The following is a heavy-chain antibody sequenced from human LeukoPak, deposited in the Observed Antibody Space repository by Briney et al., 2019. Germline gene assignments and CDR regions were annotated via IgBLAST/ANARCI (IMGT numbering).Heavy chain of an antibody. CDR1: GFTFSSYA. CDR3: AKEGPAYCGGDCYSQHAFDI. J-gene: IGHJ3*02. V-gene: IGHV3-23*01. D-gene: IGHD2-21*02. Sequence: PGGSLRLSCAASGFTFSSYAMSWVRQAPGKGLEWVSAISGSGGSTYYADSVKGRFTISRDNSKNTLYLQMNSLRAEDTAVYYCAKEGPAYCGGDCYSQHAFDIWGQGTMVTVSS. CDR2: ISGSGGST.